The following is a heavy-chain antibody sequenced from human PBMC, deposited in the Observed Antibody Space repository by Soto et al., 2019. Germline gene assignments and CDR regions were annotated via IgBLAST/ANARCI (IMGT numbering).Heavy chain of an antibody. J-gene: IGHJ4*02. D-gene: IGHD4-17*01. V-gene: IGHV3-74*01. CDR1: GFTFSSYW. CDR2: INADGSRT. CDR3: ARDTVTSQLIEK. Sequence: EVQLVESGGGLVQPGGSLRLSCAASGFTFSSYWMDWVRQVPGKGLVWFSRINADGSRTNYADSVKGRFTISRDNAKNTLYLQMNSLRAEDTGVYYCARDTVTSQLIEKWGQGTLVTVSS.